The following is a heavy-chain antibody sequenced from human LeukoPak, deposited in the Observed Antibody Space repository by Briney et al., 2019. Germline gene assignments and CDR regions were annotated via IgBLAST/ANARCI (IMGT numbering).Heavy chain of an antibody. CDR1: GFTFSSYS. D-gene: IGHD3-10*01. CDR2: ISSSSSYI. J-gene: IGHJ6*02. Sequence: GGSLRLSCAASGFTFSSYSMNWVRQAPGKGLEWVSSISSSSSYIYYADSVKGRFTIYRGNAKNSLYLEMNSLRAEDTAVYYCARDLLAPHTYYYCSGLVSSYGMDVWGQGTTVTVSS. CDR3: ARDLLAPHTYYYCSGLVSSYGMDV. V-gene: IGHV3-21*01.